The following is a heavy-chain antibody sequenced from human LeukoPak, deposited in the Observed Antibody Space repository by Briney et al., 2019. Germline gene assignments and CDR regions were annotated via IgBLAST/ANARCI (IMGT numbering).Heavy chain of an antibody. J-gene: IGHJ4*02. V-gene: IGHV4-59*08. CDR1: GGSISSFC. Sequence: SETLSLTCTVSGGSISSFCCSWIRQPPGKGLEWIGYIYSSGSTNYNPSLKSRVTMSVDTSKNQFSLKLSSVTAADTAVYYCARRYCSGGSCYSGFDYWGQGTLVTVSS. CDR2: IYSSGST. CDR3: ARRYCSGGSCYSGFDY. D-gene: IGHD2-15*01.